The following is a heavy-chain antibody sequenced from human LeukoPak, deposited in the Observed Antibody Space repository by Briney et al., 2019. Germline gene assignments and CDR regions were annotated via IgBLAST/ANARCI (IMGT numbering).Heavy chain of an antibody. J-gene: IGHJ4*02. D-gene: IGHD1-26*01. CDR3: AKMIVGATIDDY. CDR1: GFTFSSYG. CDR2: ISYDGSNK. V-gene: IGHV3-30*18. Sequence: GGSLRLSCAASGFTFSSYGMHWVRQAPGKGPEWVAVISYDGSNKYYADSVKGRFTISRDNSKNTLYLQMNSLRAEDTAVYYCAKMIVGATIDDYWGQGTLGTVSS.